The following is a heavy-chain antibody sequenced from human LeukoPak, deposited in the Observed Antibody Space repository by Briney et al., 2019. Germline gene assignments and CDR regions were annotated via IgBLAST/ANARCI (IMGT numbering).Heavy chain of an antibody. D-gene: IGHD2-15*01. CDR3: AGFCSGGSCPVA. V-gene: IGHV4-34*01. Sequence: SETLSLTCAVYGGSFSGYYWSWIRQPPGKGLEWSGEINHSGSTNYNPSLKSRVTISVDTSKNQFSLKLSSVTAADTAVYYCAGFCSGGSCPVAWGRGTLVTVSS. CDR1: GGSFSGYY. CDR2: INHSGST. J-gene: IGHJ5*02.